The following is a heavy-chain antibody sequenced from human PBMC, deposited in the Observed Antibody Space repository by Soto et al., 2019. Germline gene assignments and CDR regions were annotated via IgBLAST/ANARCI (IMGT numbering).Heavy chain of an antibody. J-gene: IGHJ6*02. CDR2: ISYDGSNK. V-gene: IGHV3-30*03. CDR1: GFTFSSYG. Sequence: GSLRLSCAASGFTFSSYGMHWVRQAPGKGLEWVAVISYDGSNKYYADSVKGRFTISRDNSKNTLYLQMNSLRAEDTAVYYCARDTVTSLTPYQGFYYYGMDVWGQGTTVTVSS. D-gene: IGHD2-2*01. CDR3: ARDTVTSLTPYQGFYYYGMDV.